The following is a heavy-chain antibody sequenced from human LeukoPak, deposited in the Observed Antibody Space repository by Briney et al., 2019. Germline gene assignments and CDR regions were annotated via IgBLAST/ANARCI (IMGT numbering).Heavy chain of an antibody. CDR2: IIPILDIA. V-gene: IGHV1-69*02. CDR1: GGTSGRYT. J-gene: IGHJ4*02. D-gene: IGHD6-13*01. CDR3: ARVGAAAGDSY. Sequence: SVKVSCKASGGTSGRYTISWVRQAPGQGLEWMGRIIPILDIANYAQKFQGRVTITADKSTSTAYMELSSLRSEDTAVYYCARVGAAAGDSYWGQGTLVTVSS.